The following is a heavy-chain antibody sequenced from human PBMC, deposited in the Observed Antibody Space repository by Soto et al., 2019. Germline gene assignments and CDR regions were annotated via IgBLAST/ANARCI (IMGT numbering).Heavy chain of an antibody. V-gene: IGHV1-69*02. CDR3: ARAPLSYSSSWYDY. CDR2: IIPILGIA. J-gene: IGHJ4*02. CDR1: GGTFSSYT. Sequence: SVKVSCKASGGTFSSYTISWVRQAPGQGLEWMGRIIPILGIANYAQKFQGRVTITADKSTSTAYMELSSLRSEDTAVYYCARAPLSYSSSWYDYWGQGTLVTVSS. D-gene: IGHD6-13*01.